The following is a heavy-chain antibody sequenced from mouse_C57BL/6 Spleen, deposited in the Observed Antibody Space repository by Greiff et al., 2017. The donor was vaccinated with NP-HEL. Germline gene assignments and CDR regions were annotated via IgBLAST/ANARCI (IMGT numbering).Heavy chain of an antibody. V-gene: IGHV1-52*01. CDR3: ARSPYIFLPFDY. J-gene: IGHJ2*01. Sequence: QVQLQQPGAELVRPGSSVKLSCKASGYTFTSYWMHWVKQRPIQGLEWIGNIDPSDSETHYNQKFKDKATLTVDKSSSTAYMQLSSLTYEDSAVYYCARSPYIFLPFDYWGQGTTLTVSS. D-gene: IGHD1-3*01. CDR1: GYTFTSYW. CDR2: IDPSDSET.